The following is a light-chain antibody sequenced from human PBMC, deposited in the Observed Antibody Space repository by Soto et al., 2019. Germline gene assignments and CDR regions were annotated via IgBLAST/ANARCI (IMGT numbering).Light chain of an antibody. J-gene: IGLJ1*01. CDR2: EVS. Sequence: QSALTQPPSVSGSPGQSVTISCTGTSSDFGSYNRVSWYQRPPGTGPKLMIYEVSNRPSGVPDRFSGSKSGNTASLTISEIQAEDEAEYYCTLYTTDSTDVFGTGTKVTVL. CDR3: TLYTTDSTDV. V-gene: IGLV2-18*01. CDR1: SSDFGSYNR.